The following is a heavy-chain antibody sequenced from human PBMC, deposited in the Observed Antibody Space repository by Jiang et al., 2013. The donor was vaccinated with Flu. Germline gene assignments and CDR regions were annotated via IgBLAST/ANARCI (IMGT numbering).Heavy chain of an antibody. Sequence: LLKPSETLSLTCTVSGASIRSGNTLGLDPPVPREGLEWIGSLYSLGSTYYSPSFKSRVTISGDTSKNQYSVNLSSVTAADTAVYYCVCLLHYYNDLDVWGQGTSSHRLL. CDR3: VCLLHYYNDLDV. D-gene: IGHD3-10*02. CDR2: LYSLGST. CDR1: GASIRSGNT. J-gene: IGHJ6*02. V-gene: IGHV4-39*01.